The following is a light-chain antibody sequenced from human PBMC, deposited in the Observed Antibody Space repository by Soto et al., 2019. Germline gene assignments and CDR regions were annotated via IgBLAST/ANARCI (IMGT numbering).Light chain of an antibody. CDR2: KTS. V-gene: IGKV1-5*03. Sequence: DIHMTQSPSTLSASVGDRVTITCRASQSISIWLAWYQQKPGKAPNLLIYKTSSLETGVPSRFSGSGSGTEFTLTISSLQPDDFATYYCQHGKDYSWTFGQGTKVEVK. J-gene: IGKJ1*01. CDR1: QSISIW. CDR3: QHGKDYSWT.